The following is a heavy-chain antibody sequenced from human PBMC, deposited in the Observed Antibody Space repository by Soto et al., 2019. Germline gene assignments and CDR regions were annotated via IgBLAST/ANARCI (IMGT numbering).Heavy chain of an antibody. J-gene: IGHJ4*02. CDR3: ARSDGRY. Sequence: SETLSLTCAVSGTSFGTYYWSWIRQPPGKGLEWIGYIYYSGSTNYNPSLKSRVTISVDTSKNQFSLKLSSVTAADTAVYYCARSDGRYWGQGTLVTVSS. CDR1: GTSFGTYY. V-gene: IGHV4-59*01. CDR2: IYYSGST.